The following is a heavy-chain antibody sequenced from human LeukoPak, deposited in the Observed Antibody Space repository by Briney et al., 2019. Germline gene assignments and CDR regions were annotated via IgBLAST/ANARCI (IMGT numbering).Heavy chain of an antibody. CDR1: GFTLSSFW. J-gene: IGHJ4*02. CDR2: INSDGTDT. CDR3: ARGAWGYSVRFDN. D-gene: IGHD3-16*01. Sequence: PGGSLRLSCATSGFTLSSFWMHWVRQPPGKGLVWVSRINSDGTDTNYADSAKGRFTISRDNTKNTVYLQMNSLGAEDTAVYYCARGAWGYSVRFDNWGQGALVTVSS. V-gene: IGHV3-74*01.